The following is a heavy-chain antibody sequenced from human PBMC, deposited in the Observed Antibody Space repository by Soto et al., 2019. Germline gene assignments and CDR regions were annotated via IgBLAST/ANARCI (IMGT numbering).Heavy chain of an antibody. CDR1: GFTFSSYG. J-gene: IGHJ6*02. Sequence: GGSLRLSCAASGFTFSSYGMPWVRQAPGKGLEWVAVISYDGSNKYYADSVKGRFTISRDNSKNTLYLQMNSLRAEDTAVYYCAKVPAASYGMDVWGQGTTVTVSS. D-gene: IGHD2-2*01. CDR2: ISYDGSNK. CDR3: AKVPAASYGMDV. V-gene: IGHV3-30*18.